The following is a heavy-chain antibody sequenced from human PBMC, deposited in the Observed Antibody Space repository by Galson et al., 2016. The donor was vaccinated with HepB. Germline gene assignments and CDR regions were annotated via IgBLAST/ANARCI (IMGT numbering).Heavy chain of an antibody. V-gene: IGHV2-5*01. J-gene: IGHJ6*02. CDR3: THADSDFWTGCWPTDTHYYHYGMNV. CDR1: GFSLSTSGVG. Sequence: PALVKPTQTLTLTCSFSGFSLSTSGVGVGWIRQPPGKALEWLALIYGNGDKRYSPSLKSRLTITKDTSKNQVVLSMTNMDPVDTGTYYCTHADSDFWTGCWPTDTHYYHYGMNVWGRGASVTVSS. D-gene: IGHD3/OR15-3a*01. CDR2: IYGNGDK.